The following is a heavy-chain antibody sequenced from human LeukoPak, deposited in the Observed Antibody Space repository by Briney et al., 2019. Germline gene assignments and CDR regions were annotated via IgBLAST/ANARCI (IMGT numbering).Heavy chain of an antibody. Sequence: PGGSLRLSCAASGFTFSSYAMSWVRQAPGKGLEWVSAISGSGGSTYYADSVKGRFTISRDNSKNTLYLQMNSLRAEDTAVYYCSHYASSGYYYDDAFDIWGQGTMVTVSS. J-gene: IGHJ3*02. D-gene: IGHD3-22*01. CDR2: ISGSGGST. V-gene: IGHV3-23*01. CDR1: GFTFSSYA. CDR3: SHYASSGYYYDDAFDI.